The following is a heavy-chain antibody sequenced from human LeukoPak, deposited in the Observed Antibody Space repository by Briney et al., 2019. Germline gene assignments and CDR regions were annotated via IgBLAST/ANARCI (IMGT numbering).Heavy chain of an antibody. D-gene: IGHD4-17*01. CDR1: GFTFSSYS. Sequence: PGGSLRLSCAASGFTFSSYSMNWVRQAPGKGLEWVAVIWYDGSNKYYADSVKGRFTISRDNSKNTLYLQMNSLRAEDTAVYYCATNAYPTVDYGDYDDAFDIWGQGTMVTVSS. CDR3: ATNAYPTVDYGDYDDAFDI. CDR2: IWYDGSNK. V-gene: IGHV3-33*08. J-gene: IGHJ3*02.